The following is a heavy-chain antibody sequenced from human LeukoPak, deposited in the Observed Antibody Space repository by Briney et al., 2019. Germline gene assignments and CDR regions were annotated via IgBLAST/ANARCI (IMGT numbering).Heavy chain of an antibody. J-gene: IGHJ4*02. CDR2: ISCFNGDT. CDR1: GYTFNHHG. V-gene: IGHV1-18*01. D-gene: IGHD6-19*01. Sequence: APVKVSCKASGYTFNHHGISWVRQAPGQGLEWMGWISCFNGDTHYAQKFQGRVTMTTDTSTTTAYMELRSLRSDDTALYYCARDPSNTSGRYAYFDYWGQGTLVTVSS. CDR3: ARDPSNTSGRYAYFDY.